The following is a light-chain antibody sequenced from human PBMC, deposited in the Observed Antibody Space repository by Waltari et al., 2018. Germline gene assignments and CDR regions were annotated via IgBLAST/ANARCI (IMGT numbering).Light chain of an antibody. J-gene: IGKJ1*01. V-gene: IGKV3-20*01. Sequence: EIMLTQSPGTLSLSPGDSATLSCKASQSIVKYLAWDQQKPGQAPRLLIYHTSIKATGIPGWFSGSGSETGITRTIRRLEPEDFAVYYCQNYVRLPATFGQGTNVEIK. CDR1: QSIVKY. CDR3: QNYVRLPAT. CDR2: HTS.